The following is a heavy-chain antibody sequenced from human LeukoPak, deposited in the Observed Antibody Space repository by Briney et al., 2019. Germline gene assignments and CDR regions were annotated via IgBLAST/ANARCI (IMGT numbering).Heavy chain of an antibody. D-gene: IGHD3-9*01. J-gene: IGHJ6*03. CDR3: AKDGEPSSYYDILTGYYLPYYYYYMDV. CDR1: GFTFSSYS. Sequence: PGGSLRLSCAASGFTFSSYSMNWVRQAPGKGLEWVSAISGSGGSTYYADSVKGRFTISRDNSKNTLYLQMNSLRAEDTAVYYCAKDGEPSSYYDILTGYYLPYYYYYMDVWGKGSTVTISS. V-gene: IGHV3-23*01. CDR2: ISGSGGST.